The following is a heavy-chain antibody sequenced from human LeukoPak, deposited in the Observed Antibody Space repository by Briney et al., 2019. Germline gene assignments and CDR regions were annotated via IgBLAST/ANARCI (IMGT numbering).Heavy chain of an antibody. CDR3: ARGSTHKLRDCSGGSCYGWFDP. J-gene: IGHJ5*02. D-gene: IGHD2-15*01. CDR1: GGTFSSYA. V-gene: IGHV1-69*04. CDR2: IIPILGIA. Sequence: GASVKVSCKASGGTFSSYAISWVRQAPGQGLEWMGRIIPILGIANYAQKFQGRVTITADKSTSTAYMELSSLRSEDTAVYYCARGSTHKLRDCSGGSCYGWFDPWGQGTLVTVSS.